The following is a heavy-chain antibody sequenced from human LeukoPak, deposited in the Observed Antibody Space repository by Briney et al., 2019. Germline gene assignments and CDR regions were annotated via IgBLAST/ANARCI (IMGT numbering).Heavy chain of an antibody. CDR3: AKVVEYQLLYDY. CDR2: ISGSGGST. CDR1: GFAFSSYA. V-gene: IGHV3-23*01. D-gene: IGHD2-2*02. J-gene: IGHJ4*02. Sequence: GGSLRLSCAASGFAFSSYAMSWVRQAPGKGLDWVSAISGSGGSTYYADSVKGRFTISRDNSKNTLYLQMNSLRAEDTAVYYCAKVVEYQLLYDYWGQGTLVTVSS.